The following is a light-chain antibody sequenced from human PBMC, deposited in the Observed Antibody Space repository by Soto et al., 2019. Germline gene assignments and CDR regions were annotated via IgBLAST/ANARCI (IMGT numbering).Light chain of an antibody. CDR2: KAS. V-gene: IGKV1-5*03. CDR3: QQYNNFPRT. Sequence: DIQMTQSPSTLSASVGDRVSITCRASQSISGWLAWYQQKPGKAPRLLIYKASTLESGVPSRFRGSGSGTEFTLTISSLQPDDSATYYCQQYNNFPRTFGQGTRV. CDR1: QSISGW. J-gene: IGKJ1*01.